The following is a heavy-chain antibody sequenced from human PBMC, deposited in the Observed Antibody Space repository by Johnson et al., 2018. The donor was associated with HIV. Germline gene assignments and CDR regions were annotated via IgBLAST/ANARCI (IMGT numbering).Heavy chain of an antibody. Sequence: EVQLVESGGGVVRPGRSLRLSCAASGFTFDDYGMTWVRQPPGKGLEWVSGINWNGGSTGYADSVKVRFTIYRDNAKNSLYLQMNSLRAEDTALYYCARDRRGEQLVDQGDAFDIWGQGTMVTVSS. CDR2: INWNGGST. J-gene: IGHJ3*02. D-gene: IGHD6-6*01. V-gene: IGHV3-20*04. CDR3: ARDRRGEQLVDQGDAFDI. CDR1: GFTFDDYG.